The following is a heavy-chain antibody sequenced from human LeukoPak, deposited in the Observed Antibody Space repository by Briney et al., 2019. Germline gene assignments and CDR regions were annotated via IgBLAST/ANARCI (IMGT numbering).Heavy chain of an antibody. Sequence: SETLSLTCTVSGSSITSHYWTWIRQPPGEGLEWIGYIYYTGSNNYNPSLKSRVTISVDTSKNQFSLKLSSVTAADTAVYYCARGGRVGANQFDYWGQGTLVTVSS. J-gene: IGHJ4*02. CDR2: IYYTGSN. V-gene: IGHV4-59*08. CDR1: GSSITSHY. CDR3: ARGGRVGANQFDY. D-gene: IGHD1-26*01.